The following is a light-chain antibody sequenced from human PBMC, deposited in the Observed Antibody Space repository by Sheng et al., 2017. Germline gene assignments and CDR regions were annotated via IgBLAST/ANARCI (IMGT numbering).Light chain of an antibody. V-gene: IGLV2-14*03. J-gene: IGLJ2*01. CDR3: SSYTDSDTYAI. CDR2: DVT. CDR1: MGGHNY. Sequence: QSVLTQPASVSGSPGQSITISCTDMGGHNYVSWYQQHPGQAPKLIIYDVTSRPSGASHRFSGSKSGNTASLSISGLQPEDEANYYCSSYTDSDTYAIFGGGTYLTVL.